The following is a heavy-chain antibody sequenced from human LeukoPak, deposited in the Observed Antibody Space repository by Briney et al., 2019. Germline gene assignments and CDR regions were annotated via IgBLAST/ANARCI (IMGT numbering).Heavy chain of an antibody. V-gene: IGHV3-48*01. CDR2: ISSSSSTI. CDR1: GFTFSSYS. CDR3: AREVLGEEGYFDY. D-gene: IGHD3-10*01. Sequence: GGSLRLSCAASGFTFSSYSMNWVRQAPGKGLEWVSYISSSSSTIYYADSVKGRFTISRDNAKNSLYLQMNSLRAEDTAVYYCAREVLGEEGYFDYWGQGTLVTVSS. J-gene: IGHJ4*02.